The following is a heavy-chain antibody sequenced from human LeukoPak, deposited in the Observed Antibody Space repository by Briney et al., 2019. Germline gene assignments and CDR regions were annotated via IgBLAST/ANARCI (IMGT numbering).Heavy chain of an antibody. CDR2: VSSNGGST. J-gene: IGHJ1*01. Sequence: PGGSLRLSCSASGFTFSPYAMHWVRQAPGKGLEYLSTVSSNGGSTYYTDSVKGRFTISRDNSKNTLYLQMSSLRAEATAVYYCVKDDAYYYDSGAYPHWGQGTLVTVSS. CDR1: GFTFSPYA. D-gene: IGHD3-22*01. CDR3: VKDDAYYYDSGAYPH. V-gene: IGHV3-64D*06.